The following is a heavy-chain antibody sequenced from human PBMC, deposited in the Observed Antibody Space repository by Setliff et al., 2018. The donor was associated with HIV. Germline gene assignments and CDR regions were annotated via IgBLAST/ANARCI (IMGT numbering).Heavy chain of an antibody. CDR2: ISPYNGRT. Sequence: ASVKVSCKASGYTFTTYDITWVRQAPGQGLEWLGWISPYNGRTNSAQKFQGRVTMTTDTATSTAYMEVRSLRSDDTAVYYCARTDYGGNSGGNYFDYWGQGSLVTVSS. J-gene: IGHJ4*02. V-gene: IGHV1-18*01. D-gene: IGHD4-17*01. CDR1: GYTFTTYD. CDR3: ARTDYGGNSGGNYFDY.